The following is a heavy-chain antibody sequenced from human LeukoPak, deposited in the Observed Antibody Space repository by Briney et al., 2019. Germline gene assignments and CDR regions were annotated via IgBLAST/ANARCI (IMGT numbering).Heavy chain of an antibody. CDR2: INPNSGGT. J-gene: IGHJ3*02. V-gene: IGHV1-2*02. Sequence: ASVKVSCKASGYTFTSYDINWVRQATGQGLEWMGWINPNSGGTNYAQKFQGRVTMTRDTSISTAYMELSRLRSDDTAVYYCARARSYYDSSSAFDIWGQGTMVTVSS. CDR3: ARARSYYDSSSAFDI. D-gene: IGHD3-22*01. CDR1: GYTFTSYD.